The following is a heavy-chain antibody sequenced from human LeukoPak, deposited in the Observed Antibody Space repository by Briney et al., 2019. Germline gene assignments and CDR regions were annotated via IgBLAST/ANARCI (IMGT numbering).Heavy chain of an antibody. CDR3: AKDRILSITMIDY. CDR2: ISWNSGSI. J-gene: IGHJ4*02. D-gene: IGHD3-22*01. Sequence: GRSLRLSCAASGFTFDDYAMHWVRQAPGKGPEWVSGISWNSGSIGYADSVKGRFTISRDNAKNSLYLQMNSLRAEDTALYYCAKDRILSITMIDYWGQGTLVTVSS. V-gene: IGHV3-9*01. CDR1: GFTFDDYA.